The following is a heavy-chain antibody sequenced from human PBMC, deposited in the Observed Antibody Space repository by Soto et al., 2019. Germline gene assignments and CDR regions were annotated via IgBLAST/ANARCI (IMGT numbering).Heavy chain of an antibody. CDR3: ERFGTSSATSGFLY. J-gene: IGHJ4*02. CDR1: GFTFGSHW. V-gene: IGHV3-74*01. CDR2: ISSGRTST. Sequence: GGSLRLSCAASGFTFGSHWMHWVRQAPGKGLVYVSRISSGRTSTKYAESVKGRFSISRDNARNILYLQMNSLRVEHTAVHYCERFGTSSATSGFLYWGQGTPVTVSS. D-gene: IGHD2-15*01.